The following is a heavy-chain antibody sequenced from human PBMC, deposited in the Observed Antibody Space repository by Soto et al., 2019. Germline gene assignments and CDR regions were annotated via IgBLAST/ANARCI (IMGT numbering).Heavy chain of an antibody. CDR3: ARQLHIAARPRNGMDV. CDR2: IIPIFGTA. Sequence: QVQLVQSGAEVKKPGSSVKVSCKASGGTFSSYAISWVRQAPGQGLEWMGGIIPIFGTANYAQKFQVRVTITADESTSTAYMGLSSLRSEDTAVYYCARQLHIAARPRNGMDVWGQGATVTVSS. J-gene: IGHJ6*02. D-gene: IGHD6-6*01. V-gene: IGHV1-69*01. CDR1: GGTFSSYA.